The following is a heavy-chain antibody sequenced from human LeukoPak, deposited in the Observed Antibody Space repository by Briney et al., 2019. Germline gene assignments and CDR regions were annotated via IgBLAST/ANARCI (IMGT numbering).Heavy chain of an antibody. Sequence: PSETLSLTCTVSGGSISSGGYYWSWIRQPPGKGLEWIGYIYHSGSTYYNPSLKSRVTISVDRSKNQFSLKLSSVTAADTAVYYCARGRMTTVTTYRGPGPYFDYWGQGTLVTVSS. CDR2: IYHSGST. J-gene: IGHJ4*02. V-gene: IGHV4-30-2*01. CDR1: GGSISSGGYY. D-gene: IGHD4-11*01. CDR3: ARGRMTTVTTYRGPGPYFDY.